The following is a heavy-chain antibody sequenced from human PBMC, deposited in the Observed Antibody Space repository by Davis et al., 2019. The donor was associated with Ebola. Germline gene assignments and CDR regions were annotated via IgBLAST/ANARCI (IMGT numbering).Heavy chain of an antibody. CDR1: GGSFSGYY. CDR3: ARGLRRTYGDYVWAHYYGMDV. V-gene: IGHV4-34*01. Sequence: PSETLSLTCAVYGGSFSGYYWSWIRQPPGKGLEWIGEINHSGSTNYNPSLKSRVTISVDTSKNQFSLKLSSVTAADTAVYYCARGLRRTYGDYVWAHYYGMDVWGQGTTVTVSS. CDR2: INHSGST. D-gene: IGHD4-17*01. J-gene: IGHJ6*02.